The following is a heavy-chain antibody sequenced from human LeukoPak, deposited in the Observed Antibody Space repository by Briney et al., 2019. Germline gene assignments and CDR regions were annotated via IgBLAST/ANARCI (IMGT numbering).Heavy chain of an antibody. V-gene: IGHV3-66*01. CDR1: GFTVSSNY. CDR3: ARDRTGQQLISRKEYYYMDV. CDR2: IYSGGST. Sequence: GGSLRLSCAASGFTVSSNYMSWVRQAPGKGLEGVSIIYSGGSTYYADSVKGRFTISRDNSKNTLYLQMNSLRAEDTAVYYCARDRTGQQLISRKEYYYMDVWGKGTTVTISS. D-gene: IGHD4-11*01. J-gene: IGHJ6*03.